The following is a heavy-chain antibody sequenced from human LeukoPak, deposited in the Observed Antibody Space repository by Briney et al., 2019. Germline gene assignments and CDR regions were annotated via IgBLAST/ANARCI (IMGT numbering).Heavy chain of an antibody. D-gene: IGHD2-21*01. CDR2: INHSGST. CDR1: GGSISSSSHY. Sequence: SETLSLTCTVSGGSISSSSHYWSWIRQPPGKGLEWIGEINHSGSTNYNPSLKSRVTMSVDTSKNQFSLKLSSVTAADTAVYYCARVPLWRGAFDIWGQGTMVTVSS. J-gene: IGHJ3*02. V-gene: IGHV4-39*07. CDR3: ARVPLWRGAFDI.